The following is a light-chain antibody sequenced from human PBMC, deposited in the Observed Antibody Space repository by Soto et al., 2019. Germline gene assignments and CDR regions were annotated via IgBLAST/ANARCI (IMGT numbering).Light chain of an antibody. CDR2: EVN. CDR3: YSFAGSTTFSYV. Sequence: QSVLTQPASVSGSPGQSIAISCTGTSGDVGSHNHVSWYQQYPGRAPKLIIYEVNNRPSGVSDRFSGSKSGSTASLTISGLQAEDEADYYCYSFAGSTTFSYVFGPGTKVTVL. J-gene: IGLJ1*01. V-gene: IGLV2-23*02. CDR1: SGDVGSHNH.